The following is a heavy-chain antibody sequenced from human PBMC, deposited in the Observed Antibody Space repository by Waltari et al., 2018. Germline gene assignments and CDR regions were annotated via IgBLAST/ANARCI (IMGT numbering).Heavy chain of an antibody. CDR3: AKDTVAGRGGYYYYMDV. V-gene: IGHV3-9*01. Sequence: EVQLVESGGGLVQPGRSLRLSCAASGFTFDDYAMHWVRHAPGKGLEWVSGISWNSGSIGYADSVKGRFTISRDNAKNSLYLQMNSLRAEDTALYYCAKDTVAGRGGYYYYMDVWGKGTTVTVSS. CDR1: GFTFDDYA. D-gene: IGHD6-19*01. J-gene: IGHJ6*03. CDR2: ISWNSGSI.